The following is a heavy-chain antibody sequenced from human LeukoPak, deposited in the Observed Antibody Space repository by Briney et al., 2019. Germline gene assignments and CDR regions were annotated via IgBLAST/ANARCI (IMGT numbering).Heavy chain of an antibody. CDR2: IYADSTT. J-gene: IGHJ4*02. Sequence: PGGSLRLSCAASGFTVRYNSMTWVRQAPGKGLEWVSTIYADSTTYYADSMKGRFTISRDNSKNTLDLQMNSLRAEDTAVYYCARAQLASGTDYWGQGTLVTVSS. CDR1: GFTVRYNS. V-gene: IGHV3-53*01. CDR3: ARAQLASGTDY. D-gene: IGHD3-3*02.